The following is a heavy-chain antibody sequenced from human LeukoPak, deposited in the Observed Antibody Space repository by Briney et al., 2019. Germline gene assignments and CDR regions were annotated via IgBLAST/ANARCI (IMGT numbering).Heavy chain of an antibody. CDR3: ARDDPPDIVATLGY. CDR1: GFTFSDYY. Sequence: PGGSLRLSCAASGFTFSDYYMSWIRQAPGKGLEWVSYISSSGSTIYYADSVKGRFTISRDNAKNSLYLQMNSLRAEDTAVYYCARDDPPDIVATLGYWGQGTLVTVSS. CDR2: ISSSGSTI. V-gene: IGHV3-11*04. D-gene: IGHD5-12*01. J-gene: IGHJ4*02.